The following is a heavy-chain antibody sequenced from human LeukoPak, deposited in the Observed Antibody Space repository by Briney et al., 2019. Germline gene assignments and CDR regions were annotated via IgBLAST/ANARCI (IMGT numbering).Heavy chain of an antibody. V-gene: IGHV4-39*07. Sequence: SETLSLTCTVSGGSIGNNNYYWGWIRQPPGKGLEWIGNIYYNGNTYYNPSLQSRVTISVETSKNQFSLKLSSVTAADTAVYYCASRKKIPAVNWVWLDPWGQGILVTVSS. CDR1: GGSIGNNNYY. J-gene: IGHJ5*02. D-gene: IGHD6-13*01. CDR2: IYYNGNT. CDR3: ASRKKIPAVNWVWLDP.